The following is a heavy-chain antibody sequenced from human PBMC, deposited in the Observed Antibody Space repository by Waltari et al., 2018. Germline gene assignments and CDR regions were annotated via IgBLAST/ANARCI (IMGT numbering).Heavy chain of an antibody. D-gene: IGHD6-6*01. J-gene: IGHJ6*03. CDR3: AREQMYSSSSDYYYYMDV. CDR2: VYTSGIT. CDR1: GGSISPYA. V-gene: IGHV4-4*07. Sequence: QVQLQESGPGLVKPSETLSLTCTVSGGSISPYAWSWSRQPAGKGLEWIGRVYTSGITNYTPSLKTRVTLSVDTSKNQCSLKLSSVTAADTAVYYCAREQMYSSSSDYYYYMDVWGKGTTVTIS.